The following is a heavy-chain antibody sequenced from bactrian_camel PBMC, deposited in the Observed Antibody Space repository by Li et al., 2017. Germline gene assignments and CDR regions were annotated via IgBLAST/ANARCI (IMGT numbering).Heavy chain of an antibody. Sequence: VQLVESGGGSVQAGESLRLSCVASGYTLPMNMGWFRRLPGQEREGVAAIAGDGRTDYADSVKGRFTISRDGAKNIIAPQMHSLKPEDTATYYCAADLVTDEPSLVEREYYYWGQGTQVTVS. CDR2: IAGDGRT. CDR1: GYTLPMN. D-gene: IGHD1*01. J-gene: IGHJ4*01. V-gene: IGHV3S53*01. CDR3: AADLVTDEPSLVEREYYY.